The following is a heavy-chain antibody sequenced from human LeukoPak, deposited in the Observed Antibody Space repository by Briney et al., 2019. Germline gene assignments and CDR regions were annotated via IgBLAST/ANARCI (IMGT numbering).Heavy chain of an antibody. D-gene: IGHD3-9*01. V-gene: IGHV3-73*01. CDR2: IRSKANGYAT. Sequence: HPGGSLRLSCAASGFTFSGSAMHWVRQASGKGLEWVGRIRSKANGYATAYAASVKGRSTISRDDSKNTAYLQMNSLKTEDTAVYYCTRHDDILTGSYYYYYMDVWGKGTTVTISS. CDR1: GFTFSGSA. J-gene: IGHJ6*03. CDR3: TRHDDILTGSYYYYYMDV.